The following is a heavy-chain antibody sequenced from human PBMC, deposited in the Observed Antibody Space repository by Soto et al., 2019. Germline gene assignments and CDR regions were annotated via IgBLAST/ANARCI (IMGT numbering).Heavy chain of an antibody. CDR2: ISGSGGST. D-gene: IGHD3-22*01. Sequence: GGSLRLSCAASGFTFSSYAMSWVRQAPGKGLEWVSAISGSGGSTYYADSVKGRFTISRDDSKNTLYLQMNSLRAEDTAVYYCAKDPRITMIVVAHAFDYWGQGTLVTVSS. CDR3: AKDPRITMIVVAHAFDY. CDR1: GFTFSSYA. V-gene: IGHV3-23*01. J-gene: IGHJ4*02.